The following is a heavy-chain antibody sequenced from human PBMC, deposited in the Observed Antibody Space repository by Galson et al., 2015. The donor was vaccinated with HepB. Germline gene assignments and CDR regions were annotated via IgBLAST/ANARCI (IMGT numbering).Heavy chain of an antibody. V-gene: IGHV4-59*01. CDR2: IYYSGST. J-gene: IGHJ5*02. Sequence: QVQLQESGPGLVKPSETLSLTCTVSGGSISSYYWSWIRQPPGKGLEWIGYIYYSGSTNYNPSLKSRVTISVDTSKNQFSLKLSSVTAADTAVYYCARAGKGRWFDPWGQGTLVTVSS. D-gene: IGHD4-23*01. CDR3: ARAGKGRWFDP. CDR1: GGSISSYY.